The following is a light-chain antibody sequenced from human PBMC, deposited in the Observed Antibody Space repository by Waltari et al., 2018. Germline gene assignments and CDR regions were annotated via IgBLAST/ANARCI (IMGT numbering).Light chain of an antibody. CDR3: YSTDSSGNSWV. V-gene: IGLV3-10*01. Sequence: SYELTQPPSVSVSPGQTSRITCSGDAFPKKYAYWYQQKSGQAPGLVIYEDSKRPSGIPERFSGSSSGTMATLTISGAQVEDEADYYCYSTDSSGNSWVFGGGTKLTVL. CDR2: EDS. CDR1: AFPKKY. J-gene: IGLJ3*02.